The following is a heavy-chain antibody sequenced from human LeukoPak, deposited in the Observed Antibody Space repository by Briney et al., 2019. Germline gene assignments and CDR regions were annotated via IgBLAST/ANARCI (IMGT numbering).Heavy chain of an antibody. V-gene: IGHV3-66*01. Sequence: GGSLRLSCAASGFTVSSNYMSWVRQAPGKGLEWVSIISSGGSTSYADSVKARFTISRDTSKNTLYLQMNSLRGEDTAVYYCARDAGSGWHHDYRGQGTLVTVSS. J-gene: IGHJ4*02. CDR1: GFTVSSNY. D-gene: IGHD6-19*01. CDR2: ISSGGST. CDR3: ARDAGSGWHHDY.